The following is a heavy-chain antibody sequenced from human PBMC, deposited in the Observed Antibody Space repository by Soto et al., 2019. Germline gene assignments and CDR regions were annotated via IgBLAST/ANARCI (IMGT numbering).Heavy chain of an antibody. CDR3: AKDRTMVRGVNDRWFDP. CDR2: ISGSGGST. D-gene: IGHD3-10*01. J-gene: IGHJ5*02. CDR1: GFTFSSYA. V-gene: IGHV3-23*01. Sequence: GGSLRLSCAASGFTFSSYAMSWVRQAPGKGLEWVSAISGSGGSTYYADSVKGRFTISRDNSKNTLYLQMNSLRAEDTAVYYCAKDRTMVRGVNDRWFDPWGQGTLVTVSS.